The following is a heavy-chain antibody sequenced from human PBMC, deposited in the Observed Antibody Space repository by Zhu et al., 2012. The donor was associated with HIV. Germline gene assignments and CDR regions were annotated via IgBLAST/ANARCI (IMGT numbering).Heavy chain of an antibody. CDR1: GGSISSYY. Sequence: QVQLQESGPGLVKPSETLSLTCTVSGGSISSYYWSWIRQPAGKGLEWIGRIYTSGSTNYNPSLKSRVTMSVDTSKNQFSLKLSSVTAADTAVYYCARDAAYYYDSSGGNWFDPGAREPWSPSPQ. J-gene: IGHJ5*02. D-gene: IGHD3-22*01. V-gene: IGHV4-4*07. CDR3: ARDAAYYYDSSGGNWFDP. CDR2: IYTSGST.